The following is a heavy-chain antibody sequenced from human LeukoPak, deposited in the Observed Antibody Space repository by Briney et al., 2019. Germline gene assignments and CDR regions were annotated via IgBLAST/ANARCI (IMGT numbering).Heavy chain of an antibody. CDR2: IWYDGSNE. D-gene: IGHD2-2*01. V-gene: IGHV3-33*01. Sequence: PGRSLRLSCAASGFTFSSYGMHWARQAPGKGLEWVAVIWYDGSNEYYADSVKGRFTISRDNSKNTLYLQMNSLRAEDTAVYYCARDLEVVPAAMDYYGMDVWGKGTTVTVSS. CDR3: ARDLEVVPAAMDYYGMDV. J-gene: IGHJ6*04. CDR1: GFTFSSYG.